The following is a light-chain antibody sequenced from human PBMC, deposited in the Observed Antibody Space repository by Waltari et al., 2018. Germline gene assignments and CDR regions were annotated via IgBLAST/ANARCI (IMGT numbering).Light chain of an antibody. CDR1: QSISTW. CDR3: QQYDNYLT. Sequence: IQMTQSPSTLSASVGDKVTITCRPSQSISTWLAWFQLKPGKPPKLLIDRSSTLERGVPSRFSGRGSGTEFTLTINSLQPDDFATYYCQQYDNYLTFGQGTKVEIK. V-gene: IGKV1-5*03. J-gene: IGKJ1*01. CDR2: RSS.